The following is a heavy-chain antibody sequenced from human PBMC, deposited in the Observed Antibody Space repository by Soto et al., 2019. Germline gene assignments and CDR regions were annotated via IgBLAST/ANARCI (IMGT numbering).Heavy chain of an antibody. Sequence: GGSRGLSWAASGFTLSSYAVGWVRQAPGKGLDWVSVISVSGGITYSADSVNGRFTISRDNSKNILYLQMNSLRAEDTAVYYCAKGIPDTGGYYYYSMDVWGQGTAVTVSS. D-gene: IGHD5-18*01. CDR3: AKGIPDTGGYYYYSMDV. J-gene: IGHJ6*02. CDR2: ISVSGGIT. CDR1: GFTLSSYA. V-gene: IGHV3-23*01.